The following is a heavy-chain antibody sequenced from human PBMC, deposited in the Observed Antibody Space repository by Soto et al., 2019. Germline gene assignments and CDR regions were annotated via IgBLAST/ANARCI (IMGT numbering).Heavy chain of an antibody. CDR1: GFTFSSYA. J-gene: IGHJ6*02. CDR3: AKQDSCSGDLCYSDYNYGMDV. Sequence: GGSLRLSCAASGFTFSSYAMSWVRQAPGKGLEWVSTISGSGGGTYYADSVKGRFTISRDNSKSTLFLQMNSLRGEDTAVYYCAKQDSCSGDLCYSDYNYGMDVWGQGNTVTVSS. D-gene: IGHD2-15*01. CDR2: ISGSGGGT. V-gene: IGHV3-23*01.